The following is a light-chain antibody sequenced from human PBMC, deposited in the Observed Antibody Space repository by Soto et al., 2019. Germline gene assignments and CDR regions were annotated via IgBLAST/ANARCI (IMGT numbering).Light chain of an antibody. V-gene: IGKV3-20*01. CDR1: ETVSSSY. Sequence: DIVLTQSPGTLSFSPGARATLSCRASETVSSSYLAWYQQKPGQAPRLLIYGASSRATGIPDRFNVSGSGTEFTLTLSRLEPEDFAVDDCQQYGSSRTFGQGTKVDNK. CDR2: GAS. CDR3: QQYGSSRT. J-gene: IGKJ1*01.